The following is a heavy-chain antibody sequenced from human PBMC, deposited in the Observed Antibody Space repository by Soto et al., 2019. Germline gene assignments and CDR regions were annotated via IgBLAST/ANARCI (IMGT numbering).Heavy chain of an antibody. CDR3: ARDCSGGSCYSEYYFDY. V-gene: IGHV1-69*04. CDR2: IIPILGIA. Sequence: GASVKVSCKASGGTFSSYTISWVRQAPGQGLEWMGRIIPILGIANYAQKFQGRVTITADKSTSTAYMELSSLRSEDTAVYYCARDCSGGSCYSEYYFDYWGQGTLVTVSS. D-gene: IGHD2-15*01. CDR1: GGTFSSYT. J-gene: IGHJ4*02.